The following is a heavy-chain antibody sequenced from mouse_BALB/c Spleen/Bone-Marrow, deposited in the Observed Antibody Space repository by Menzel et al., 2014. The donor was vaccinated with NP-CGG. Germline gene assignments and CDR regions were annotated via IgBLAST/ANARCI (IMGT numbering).Heavy chain of an antibody. J-gene: IGHJ4*01. CDR2: ILPGSGST. D-gene: IGHD1-1*01. Sequence: QVQLQQSGAELMKPGASVKISYKATGYTFSSYWIEWVKQRPGHGLEWIGEILPGSGSTNYNEKFKGKATFTADTSSNTAYMQLSSLTSEDSAVYHCAREDIATVVEMDYWGQGTSVTVSS. V-gene: IGHV1-9*01. CDR1: GYTFSSYW. CDR3: AREDIATVVEMDY.